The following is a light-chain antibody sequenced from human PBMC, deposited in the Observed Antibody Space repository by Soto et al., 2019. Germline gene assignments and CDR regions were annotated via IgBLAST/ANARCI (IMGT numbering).Light chain of an antibody. CDR1: QSVSYY. Sequence: EIVLTQSPGTLSLSPGKRATLSCRASQSVSYYLAWYQQNPGQANRLIIYDASSRATGVQDRFSGSGSGTDFTLTISRLEPEDFAVYYCQHCQPYGDSHPLTFGGGTKVDIK. J-gene: IGKJ4*01. V-gene: IGKV3-20*01. CDR2: DAS. CDR3: QHCQPYGDSHPLT.